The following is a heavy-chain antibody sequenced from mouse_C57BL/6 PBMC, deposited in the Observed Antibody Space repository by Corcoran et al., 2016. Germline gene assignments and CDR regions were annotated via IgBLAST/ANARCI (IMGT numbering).Heavy chain of an antibody. CDR3: ASTLHYYGSSYLSMYD. CDR2: ILPGSGST. V-gene: IGHV1-9*01. J-gene: IGHJ4*01. Sequence: QVQLQQSGAELMKPGASVKLSCKATGYTFTGYWIEWVKQRPGHGLEWIGEILPGSGSTNYNEKFKGKATLTADTSSNTAYMQLSSLTTDDSAIYYWASTLHYYGSSYLSMYDWCQGTSVTVSS. D-gene: IGHD1-1*01. CDR1: GYTFTGYW.